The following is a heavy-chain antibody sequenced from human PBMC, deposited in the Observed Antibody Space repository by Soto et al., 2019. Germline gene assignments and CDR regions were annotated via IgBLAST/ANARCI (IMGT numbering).Heavy chain of an antibody. J-gene: IGHJ4*02. Sequence: QVQLVQSGAEVRQPASSVKVSCKTSGGTFSSYAISWVRQAPGQGLEWMGGIVPIVDTSTYAQKFQGRATITADESTSTAYMERSSLRSDDTAIYCCGRVVAIPGYPANWGQGTLVTVSS. V-gene: IGHV1-69*12. CDR1: GGTFSSYA. D-gene: IGHD5-12*01. CDR3: GRVVAIPGYPAN. CDR2: IVPIVDTS.